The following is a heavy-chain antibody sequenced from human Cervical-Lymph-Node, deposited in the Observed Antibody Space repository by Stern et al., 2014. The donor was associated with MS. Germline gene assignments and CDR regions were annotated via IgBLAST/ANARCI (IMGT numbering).Heavy chain of an antibody. J-gene: IGHJ4*02. CDR3: ARGGGSYRFDY. CDR1: GFTLSSYS. V-gene: IGHV3-48*02. CDR2: ISSGGSTT. Sequence: EVQLEESGGGLVQPGGSLRLSCAASGFTLSSYSMNWVRQAPGKGLEWVSYISSGGSTTYYADSVKGRFTISRDNAKNSLYLHINSLRDEDTARYYCARGGGSYRFDYWGQGTLVTVSS. D-gene: IGHD1-26*01.